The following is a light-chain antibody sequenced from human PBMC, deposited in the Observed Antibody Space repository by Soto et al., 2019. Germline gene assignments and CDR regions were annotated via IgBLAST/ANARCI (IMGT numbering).Light chain of an antibody. CDR2: DVS. CDR3: SSYTSSSTRV. CDR1: SSDVGGYNY. V-gene: IGLV2-14*01. Sequence: QSVLTQPASVSGSPGQSITISCTGTSSDVGGYNYASWYQQHPGKAPKLMIYDVSNRPSGVSNRFSGSKSGNTASLTISGLQAEDEADYYCSSYTSSSTRVFGTGTKVTVL. J-gene: IGLJ1*01.